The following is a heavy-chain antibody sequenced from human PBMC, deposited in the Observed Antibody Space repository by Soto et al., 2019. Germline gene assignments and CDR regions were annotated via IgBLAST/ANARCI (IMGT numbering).Heavy chain of an antibody. V-gene: IGHV3-30*18. Sequence: PGGSLRLSCAASGFTFSSYGMHWVRQAPGKGLEWVAVISYDGSNKYYADSVKGRFTISRDNSKNTLYLQMNSLRAEDTAVYYCAKDFGFVAGEDYFDYWGQGTLVTVSS. CDR2: ISYDGSNK. CDR1: GFTFSSYG. J-gene: IGHJ4*02. D-gene: IGHD6-19*01. CDR3: AKDFGFVAGEDYFDY.